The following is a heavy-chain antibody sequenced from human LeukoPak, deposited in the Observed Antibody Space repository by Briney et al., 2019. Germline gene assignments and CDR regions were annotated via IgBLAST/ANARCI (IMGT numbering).Heavy chain of an antibody. CDR1: GITFSSYP. Sequence: GGSLRLSCAASGITFSSYPMSWVRQASGKGLEWVSVISGSDGTTKYADSVKGRFTISRDNSKNTLSLQMNSLRAEDTAAYYCAKGFYNSGTSLSALDDWGQGTLVTVSS. CDR3: AKGFYNSGTSLSALDD. V-gene: IGHV3-23*01. J-gene: IGHJ4*02. D-gene: IGHD3-10*01. CDR2: ISGSDGTT.